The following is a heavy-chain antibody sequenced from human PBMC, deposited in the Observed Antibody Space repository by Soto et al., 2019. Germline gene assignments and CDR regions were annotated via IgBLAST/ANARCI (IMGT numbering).Heavy chain of an antibody. Sequence: PSETLSLTCTVSGGSISSGGYYWSWIRQHPGKGLEWIGYIYYSGSTYYNPSLKSRVTISVDTSKNQFSLKLSSVTAADTAVYYCARVGMLVAALSNWIDPWGQGTLVTVSS. CDR2: IYYSGST. CDR3: ARVGMLVAALSNWIDP. CDR1: GGSISSGGYY. J-gene: IGHJ5*02. V-gene: IGHV4-31*03. D-gene: IGHD2-15*01.